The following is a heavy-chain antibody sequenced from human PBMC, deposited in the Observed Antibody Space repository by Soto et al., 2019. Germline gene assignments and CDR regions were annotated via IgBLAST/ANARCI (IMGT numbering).Heavy chain of an antibody. V-gene: IGHV3-30-3*01. CDR3: ARDRGIAVAGTRPYYYYGMDV. CDR2: ISYDGSNK. J-gene: IGHJ6*02. Sequence: GGSLRLSCAASGFTFSSYAMHWVRQAPGKGLEWVAVISYDGSNKYYADSVKGRFTISRDNSKNTLYLQMNSLRAEDTAVYYCARDRGIAVAGTRPYYYYGMDVWGQGTTVTISS. D-gene: IGHD6-19*01. CDR1: GFTFSSYA.